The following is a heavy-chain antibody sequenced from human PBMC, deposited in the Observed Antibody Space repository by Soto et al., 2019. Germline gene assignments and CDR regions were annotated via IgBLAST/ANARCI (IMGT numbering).Heavy chain of an antibody. Sequence: LRLSCAASGFVFASYAMSWVRQAPGKGLEWVSSLSAYGGKTYYADSVKGRLTISRDISKKTLYLQMNNLRAEDTAVYYCGVSVLPAAIWDPDYMDVWAKGTTVTVSS. CDR1: GFVFASYA. J-gene: IGHJ6*03. CDR3: GVSVLPAAIWDPDYMDV. V-gene: IGHV3-23*01. CDR2: LSAYGGKT. D-gene: IGHD2-2*01.